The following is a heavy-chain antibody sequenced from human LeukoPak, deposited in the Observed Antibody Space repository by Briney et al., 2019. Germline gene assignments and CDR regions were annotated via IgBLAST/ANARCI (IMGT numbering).Heavy chain of an antibody. J-gene: IGHJ4*02. CDR1: GFTFSSYW. D-gene: IGHD3-3*01. Sequence: GGSLRLSCAASGFTFSSYWMSWVRQAPGKGLEWVANIKQDGSEKYYVDSVKGRFTISRDNAKNSLYLQMNSLRAEDTAVYYCAKDNSDFWSGYYWDYWGQGTLVTVTS. CDR2: IKQDGSEK. V-gene: IGHV3-7*03. CDR3: AKDNSDFWSGYYWDY.